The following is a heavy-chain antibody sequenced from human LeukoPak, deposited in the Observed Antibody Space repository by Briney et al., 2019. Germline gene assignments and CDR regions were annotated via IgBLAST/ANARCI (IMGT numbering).Heavy chain of an antibody. CDR3: AKEPPQCGADCFSLLDY. CDR2: INSGGRK. CDR1: GFTFSTYS. V-gene: IGHV3-23*01. J-gene: IGHJ4*02. D-gene: IGHD2-21*02. Sequence: GGALRLSCAASGFTFSTYSMSWVRQAPGKGPGWVSHINSGGRKYYAEPVQGRSTIPGDNSKNMLFLQMSSLRADDTAVYFCAKEPPQCGADCFSLLDYWGQGTLVTVSS.